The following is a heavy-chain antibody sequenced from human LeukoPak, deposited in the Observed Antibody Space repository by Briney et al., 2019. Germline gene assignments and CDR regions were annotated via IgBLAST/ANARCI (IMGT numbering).Heavy chain of an antibody. V-gene: IGHV3-7*01. CDR2: IKQDGSEK. CDR1: GFTFSSYW. CDR3: ARADKYCLGTTCYALRY. Sequence: GGSLRLSCAASGFTFSSYWMSWVRQAPGKGLEWVAIIKQDGSEKYYVDSVKGRFTISRDNAKNSLYLQMNSLRAEDTSVYYCARADKYCLGTTCYALRYWGQGTLVTVSS. J-gene: IGHJ4*02. D-gene: IGHD2-2*01.